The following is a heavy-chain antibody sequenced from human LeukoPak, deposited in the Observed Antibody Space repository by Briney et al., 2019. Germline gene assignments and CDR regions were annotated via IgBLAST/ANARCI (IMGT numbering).Heavy chain of an antibody. V-gene: IGHV4-30-4*01. D-gene: IGHD2-21*01. CDR2: IYYSGGT. J-gene: IGHJ4*02. CDR3: ARASWAYSPFDS. CDR1: GGSISSGDYY. Sequence: SETLSLTCTVSGGSISSGDYYWSWIRQPPGKGLEWIGYIYYSGGTNCNPSLKSRVTISEDTSKNQFSLRLSSVTAADTAVYYCARASWAYSPFDSWGQGTLVTVSS.